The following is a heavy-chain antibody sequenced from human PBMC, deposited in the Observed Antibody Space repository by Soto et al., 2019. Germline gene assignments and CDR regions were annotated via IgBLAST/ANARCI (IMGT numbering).Heavy chain of an antibody. Sequence: XDSLMVSWKCSGYSFSTHLFGWVLQMPGKGLEWMGIIYPGDSDARYSPSFKGQVTISVDESTTTAFLQWSSLKASDTAMYFCARSQFDYVWGTSGYFDSWGQGTLVTVSS. CDR1: GYSFSTHL. V-gene: IGHV5-51*01. CDR3: ARSQFDYVWGTSGYFDS. J-gene: IGHJ4*02. CDR2: IYPGDSDA. D-gene: IGHD3-16*01.